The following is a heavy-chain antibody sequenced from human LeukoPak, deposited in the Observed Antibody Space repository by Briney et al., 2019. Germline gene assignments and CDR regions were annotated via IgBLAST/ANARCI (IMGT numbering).Heavy chain of an antibody. Sequence: APETLSLTCTVSGGSISSYYWSWIRQPLGKGLEWIGYIYYSGSTSYNPSLKSRVTISVDTSKNQFSLKLSSVTAADTAVYYCARDIVGFGELFIDPWGQGTLVTVSS. CDR1: GGSISSYY. V-gene: IGHV4-59*12. CDR2: IYYSGST. J-gene: IGHJ5*02. CDR3: ARDIVGFGELFIDP. D-gene: IGHD3-10*01.